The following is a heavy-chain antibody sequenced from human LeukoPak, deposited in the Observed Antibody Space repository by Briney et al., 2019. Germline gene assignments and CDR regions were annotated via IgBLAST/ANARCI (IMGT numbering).Heavy chain of an antibody. CDR3: ARLVRGGQRIAAAENTGGQH. Sequence: PSETLSLTCTVSGGSISSSSYYWGWIRQPPGKGLEWIGSIYYSGSTYYNPSLKSRVTISVDTSKNQFSLKLSSVTAADTAVYYCARLVRGGQRIAAAENTGGQHWGQGTLVTVSS. CDR2: IYYSGST. J-gene: IGHJ1*01. CDR1: GGSISSSSYY. V-gene: IGHV4-39*01. D-gene: IGHD6-13*01.